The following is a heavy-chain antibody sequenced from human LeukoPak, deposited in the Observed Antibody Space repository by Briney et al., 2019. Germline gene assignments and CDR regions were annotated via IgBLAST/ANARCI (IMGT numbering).Heavy chain of an antibody. CDR3: ASNYYDSSGYYY. D-gene: IGHD3-22*01. J-gene: IGHJ4*02. CDR1: GFTFSDYY. Sequence: GGSLRLSCAASGFTFSDYYMSWIRQAPGKGLEWVSYISSSGSTIYYADSVKGRFTISRDSAKNSLYLQMNSLRAEDTAVYYCASNYYDSSGYYYWGQGTLVTVSS. CDR2: ISSSGSTI. V-gene: IGHV3-11*04.